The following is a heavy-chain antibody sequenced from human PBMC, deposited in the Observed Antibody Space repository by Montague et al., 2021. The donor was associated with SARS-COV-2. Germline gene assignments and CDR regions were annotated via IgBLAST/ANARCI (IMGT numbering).Heavy chain of an antibody. V-gene: IGHV3-9*01. J-gene: IGHJ4*02. CDR3: AKGHYYGSGRIDY. CDR1: GFTFDDYA. Sequence: SLRLSCAASGFTFDDYAMHWVRQAPGEGLEWVSGTSWNSGSIGYADSVKGRFTISRDNAKNSLYLQMNSLRAEDTALYYCAKGHYYGSGRIDYWGQGTPVTVSS. CDR2: TSWNSGSI. D-gene: IGHD3-10*01.